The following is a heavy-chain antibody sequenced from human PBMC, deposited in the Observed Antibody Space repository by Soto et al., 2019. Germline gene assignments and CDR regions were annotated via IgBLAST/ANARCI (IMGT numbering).Heavy chain of an antibody. V-gene: IGHV3-73*01. CDR3: TKTATPSTNWSPWFDS. CDR1: GFTFSVSG. J-gene: IGHJ5*01. CDR2: IRSKSNNYAT. D-gene: IGHD6-13*01. Sequence: GGSLRLSCAASGFTFSVSGLHWVRQAPGKGLEWVGRIRSKSNNYATVYAPPVKGRFTISRDDSNNTAFLQMNSLKTEDTAVYYCTKTATPSTNWSPWFDSWGQGTLVTVSS.